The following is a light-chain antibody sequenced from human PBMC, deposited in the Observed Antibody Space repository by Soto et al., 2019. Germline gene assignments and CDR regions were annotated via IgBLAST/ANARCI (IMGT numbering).Light chain of an antibody. CDR2: PAS. Sequence: DIHLTQSPSFXSASVGDRVTVTCRASQDISTYLAWFQQKPGKAPRLLVYPASTLQGGVPSRFSGRGSGTEFSLTISSLQPEDFATYYCQQIRTYPYTFGQGTKVDIK. CDR1: QDISTY. CDR3: QQIRTYPYT. V-gene: IGKV1-9*01. J-gene: IGKJ2*01.